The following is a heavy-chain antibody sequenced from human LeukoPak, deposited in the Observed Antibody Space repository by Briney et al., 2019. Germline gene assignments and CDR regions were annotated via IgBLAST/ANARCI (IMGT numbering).Heavy chain of an antibody. J-gene: IGHJ5*02. V-gene: IGHV3-7*01. Sequence: PGGSLRLSCAASGFTFSSYWMSWVRQAPGKGLEWVANIKQDGSEKYYVDSVKGRFTISRDNAKNSLYLQMNSLRAEDTAVYYCAKDGNYYDSSGDWSWFDPWGQGTLVTVSS. CDR2: IKQDGSEK. D-gene: IGHD3-22*01. CDR3: AKDGNYYDSSGDWSWFDP. CDR1: GFTFSSYW.